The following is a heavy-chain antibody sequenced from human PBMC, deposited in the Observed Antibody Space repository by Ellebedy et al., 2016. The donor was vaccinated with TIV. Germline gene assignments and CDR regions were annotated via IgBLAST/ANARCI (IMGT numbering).Heavy chain of an antibody. CDR1: GGTFSDYA. J-gene: IGHJ4*02. CDR3: ARDSSGTTFEV. CDR2: IIPIFGKT. Sequence: AASVKVSCKASGGTFSDYAISWVRQAPGQGLEWMGGIIPIFGKTNYAQKFRGRVTISADESTGTAYMELRSLRSEDTAVYYCARDSSGTTFEVWGQGTLVTVSS. D-gene: IGHD1-26*01. V-gene: IGHV1-69*13.